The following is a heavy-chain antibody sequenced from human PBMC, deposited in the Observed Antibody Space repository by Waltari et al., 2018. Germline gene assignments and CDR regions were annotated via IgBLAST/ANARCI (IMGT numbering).Heavy chain of an antibody. Sequence: QVQLQESGPGLVKPSETLSLTCSVPGHSITSNYYWTWIRQSPGKGLEWIGSINHSGTTYYNPALKSGLTIAVDTSKNQFSLRLNSVTAADTAMYYCAREIVPGYFEYWGQGTLVTVSS. D-gene: IGHD6-6*01. CDR2: INHSGTT. CDR1: GHSITSNYY. V-gene: IGHV4-38-2*02. CDR3: AREIVPGYFEY. J-gene: IGHJ4*02.